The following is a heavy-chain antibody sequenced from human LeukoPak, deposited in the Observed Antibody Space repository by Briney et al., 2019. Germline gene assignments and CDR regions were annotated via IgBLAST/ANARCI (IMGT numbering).Heavy chain of an antibody. CDR3: TRDSSGYDWFYDY. V-gene: IGHV4-61*02. J-gene: IGHJ4*02. CDR1: GGSINSGNYY. Sequence: SQTLSLTCTVSGGSINSGNYYWSWIRQPAGKGLEWIGRMSTSGSTNYNPSLKSRVAMSVDTSKNQFSLMLKYVTAADTAVYYCTRDSSGYDWFYDYWGQGTLVTVSS. CDR2: MSTSGST. D-gene: IGHD5-12*01.